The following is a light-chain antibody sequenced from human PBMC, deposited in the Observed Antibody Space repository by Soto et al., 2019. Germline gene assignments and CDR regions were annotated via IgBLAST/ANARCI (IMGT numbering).Light chain of an antibody. Sequence: DIQMTQSPSSLSASVGDRVTITCRASQGMSNYLAWYQQKPGKVPKLLIYAASTLQSGVPSRFSGSGSGTDFTLTISSLQPADVETYYCQKYNSAPWTFGQGTKVEIK. CDR2: AAS. J-gene: IGKJ1*01. V-gene: IGKV1-27*01. CDR3: QKYNSAPWT. CDR1: QGMSNY.